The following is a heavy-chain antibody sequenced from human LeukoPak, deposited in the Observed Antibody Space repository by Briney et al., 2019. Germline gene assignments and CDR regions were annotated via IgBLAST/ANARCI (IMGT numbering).Heavy chain of an antibody. D-gene: IGHD5-12*01. CDR3: ARVGTGIGGYDPFDY. Sequence: ASVRVSCKASGYTFTSYGISWVRQAPGQGREWMGWTSTYNDNTNYAQKLQGRVTMTTDTSTSTAYMELRSLRSDDTAVYYCARVGTGIGGYDPFDYWGQGTLVTVSS. CDR1: GYTFTSYG. V-gene: IGHV1-18*01. CDR2: TSTYNDNT. J-gene: IGHJ4*02.